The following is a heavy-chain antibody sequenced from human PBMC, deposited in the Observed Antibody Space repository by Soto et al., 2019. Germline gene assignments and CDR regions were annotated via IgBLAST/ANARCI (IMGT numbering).Heavy chain of an antibody. V-gene: IGHV4-34*01. CDR2: INHSGTI. CDR1: GGSFSGYY. CDR3: ARADRTLVTSYSLDV. D-gene: IGHD2-21*02. J-gene: IGHJ6*04. Sequence: SEPLSLTCAVYGGSFSGYYWTWIRQPPGKGLEWIGEINHSGTINFNPSLKSRLTISLDTSKKRSSLKFSSVTDADTAAYYCARADRTLVTSYSLDVWGEGTTVTVSS.